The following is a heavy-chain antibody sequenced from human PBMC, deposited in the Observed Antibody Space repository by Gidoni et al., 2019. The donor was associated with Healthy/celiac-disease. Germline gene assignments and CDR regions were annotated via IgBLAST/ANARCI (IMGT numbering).Heavy chain of an antibody. CDR1: GGSFSGYY. D-gene: IGHD1-26*01. CDR2: INHSGST. Sequence: QVQLQQWGAGLLKPSETLSLTCAVYGGSFSGYYWSWIRQPPGKGLEWIGEINHSGSTNYNPSLKSRVTISVDTSKNQFSLKLSSVTAADTAVYYCARGVRWRLSTVGRGAFDIWGQGTMVTVST. V-gene: IGHV4-34*01. CDR3: ARGVRWRLSTVGRGAFDI. J-gene: IGHJ3*02.